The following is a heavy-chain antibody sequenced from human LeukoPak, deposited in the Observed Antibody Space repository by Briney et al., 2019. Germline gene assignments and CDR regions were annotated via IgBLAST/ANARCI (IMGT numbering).Heavy chain of an antibody. CDR2: LYSGGST. CDR1: GFTVSSKY. CDR3: ARDRDGGNHYDY. J-gene: IGHJ4*02. Sequence: GGSLRLFCAASGFTVSSKYMSWVRQAPGKGLEGVSVLYSGGSTYYADSVKGRFTISRDNSKNTLYLQMNSLRAEDTAVYYCARDRDGGNHYDYWGQGTLVTVSS. V-gene: IGHV3-66*01. D-gene: IGHD4-23*01.